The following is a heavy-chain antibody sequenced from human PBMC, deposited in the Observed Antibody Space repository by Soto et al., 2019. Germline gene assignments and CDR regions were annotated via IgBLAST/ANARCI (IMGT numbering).Heavy chain of an antibody. V-gene: IGHV3-66*01. CDR1: GFTVSSNY. CDR3: ARDSTGEAPRAFDI. Sequence: GGSLRLSCAASGFTVSSNYMSWVRQAPGKGLEWVSVIYSGGSTYYADSVKGRFTISRDNSKNTLYLQMNSLRAEDTAVYYCARDSTGEAPRAFDIWGQGTMVTVSS. CDR2: IYSGGST. J-gene: IGHJ3*02. D-gene: IGHD2-2*01.